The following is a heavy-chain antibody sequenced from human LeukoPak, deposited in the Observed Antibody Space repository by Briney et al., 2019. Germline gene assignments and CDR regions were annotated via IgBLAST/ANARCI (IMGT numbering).Heavy chain of an antibody. CDR1: GGTFSSYA. J-gene: IGHJ4*02. CDR3: ARDPHYYYDSSGPLL. V-gene: IGHV1-69*04. CDR2: IIPILGIA. D-gene: IGHD3-22*01. Sequence: ASVKVSCKASGGTFSSYAISWVRQAPGQGLEWMGRIIPILGIANYAQKFQGRVTITADKSTSTAYMELSSLRSEDTAVYYCARDPHYYYDSSGPLLWGQGTLVTVSS.